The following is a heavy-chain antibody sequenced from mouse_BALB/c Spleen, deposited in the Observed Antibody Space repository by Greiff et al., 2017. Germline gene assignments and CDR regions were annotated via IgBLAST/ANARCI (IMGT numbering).Heavy chain of an antibody. CDR2: IYPGNSDT. CDR1: GYTFTSYW. D-gene: IGHD3-2*01. J-gene: IGHJ3*01. V-gene: IGHV1-5*01. CDR3: TREDSACYAY. Sequence: VQLQQSGPVLARPGASVKMSCKASGYTFTSYWMHWVKQRPGQGLEWIGAIYPGNSDTSYNQKIKGQAKLTTVTSTSTAYMELSSLTNEDSAVYYCTREDSACYAYWGQGTLVTVSA.